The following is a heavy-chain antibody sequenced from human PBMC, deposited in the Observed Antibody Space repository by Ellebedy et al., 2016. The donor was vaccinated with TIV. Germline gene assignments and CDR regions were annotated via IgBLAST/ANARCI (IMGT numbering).Heavy chain of an antibody. CDR1: GGSFSGYY. D-gene: IGHD6-6*01. J-gene: IGHJ4*02. V-gene: IGHV4-34*01. CDR2: INHSGST. CDR3: ARSIAARPRYYFDY. Sequence: ESLKISCAVYGGSFSGYYWSWIRQPPGKGLEWIGEINHSGSTNYNPSLKSRVTISVDTSNNQFSLKLSSVTAADTAVYYCARSIAARPRYYFDYWGQGTLVTVSS.